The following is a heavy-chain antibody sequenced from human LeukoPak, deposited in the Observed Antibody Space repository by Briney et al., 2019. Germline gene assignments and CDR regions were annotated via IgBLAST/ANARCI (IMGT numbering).Heavy chain of an antibody. D-gene: IGHD6-13*01. V-gene: IGHV3-21*01. CDR3: ARIRDSSSWYLDY. CDR2: ISSSSTYI. J-gene: IGHJ4*02. Sequence: GGSLRLSCAASEFTFSSYSMNWVRQAPGKGLEWVSSISSSSTYIYYADSVKGRFTISRDNAKNSLYLQMNSLRAEDTAVYYCARIRDSSSWYLDYWGQGTLVTVSS. CDR1: EFTFSSYS.